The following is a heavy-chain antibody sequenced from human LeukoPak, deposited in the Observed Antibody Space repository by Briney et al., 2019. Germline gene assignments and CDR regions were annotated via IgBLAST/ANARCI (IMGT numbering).Heavy chain of an antibody. CDR1: GGSISSSSYY. CDR3: ARDQARYCSSTSCYPEN. J-gene: IGHJ4*02. V-gene: IGHV4-39*07. D-gene: IGHD2-2*01. CDR2: IYYSGST. Sequence: PSETLSLTCTVSGGSISSSSYYWGWIRQPPGKGLEWIGSIYYSGSTYYNPSLKTRLNISVDTSKNQSYMQLTSVPAADTAVYYCARDQARYCSSTSCYPENWGQGTLVTVSS.